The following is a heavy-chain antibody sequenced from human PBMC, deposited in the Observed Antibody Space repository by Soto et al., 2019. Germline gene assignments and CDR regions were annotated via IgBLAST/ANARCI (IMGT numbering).Heavy chain of an antibody. CDR1: GDSISDTRYYW. CDR3: ASRDPGTSVDY. V-gene: IGHV4-4*02. CDR2: IYRTGST. J-gene: IGHJ4*02. Sequence: SETLSLTCSVLGDSISDTRYYWWTWVRQPPGQGLEWIGEIYRTGSTNYNPSLKSRVTISLDKSENQFSLKVTSLTAADTAVYYCASRDPGTSVDYWGQGTLVTVSS. D-gene: IGHD1-7*01.